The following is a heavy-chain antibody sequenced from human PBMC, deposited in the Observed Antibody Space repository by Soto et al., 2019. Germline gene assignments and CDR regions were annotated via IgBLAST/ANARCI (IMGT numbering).Heavy chain of an antibody. D-gene: IGHD6-25*01. CDR2: IGIAGDT. Sequence: DVQLVESGGGLVQPGGSLRLSCAASGFTLGSYDMHWVRLPTGKGLEWVSAIGIAGDTYYPGSVKGRFTISRENAQNSLYLQMNTLRAGDTAIYYCARGGTVGSSGEFDLWGRGTLVTVSS. CDR1: GFTLGSYD. J-gene: IGHJ2*01. V-gene: IGHV3-13*01. CDR3: ARGGTVGSSGEFDL.